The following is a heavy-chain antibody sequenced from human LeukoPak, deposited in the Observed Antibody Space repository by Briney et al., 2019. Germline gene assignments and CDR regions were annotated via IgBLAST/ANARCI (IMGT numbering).Heavy chain of an antibody. Sequence: SETLSLTCTVSGGSISSHYWSWIRQPPGKGLEWIGYIYYSGSTNYNPSLKSRVTIPVDTSKNQFSLKLSSVTAADTAVYYCARTNGGDYFDYWGQGTLVTVSS. J-gene: IGHJ4*02. CDR3: ARTNGGDYFDY. CDR2: IYYSGST. V-gene: IGHV4-59*11. D-gene: IGHD3-16*01. CDR1: GGSISSHY.